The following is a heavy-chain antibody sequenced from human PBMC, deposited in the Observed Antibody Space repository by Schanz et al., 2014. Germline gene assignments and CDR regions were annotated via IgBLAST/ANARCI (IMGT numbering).Heavy chain of an antibody. CDR1: GYTFNNHG. Sequence: QVQLVQSGVEVKRPGASVRVSCKASGYTFNNHGISWVRQAPGQGLEWMGWISAFDDKTDYAQNFQGRLIMTTDTSTTTVYMELRGLRSDDTAMYYCVTEKRMESGTWAKAFDIWGQGTWVTVSS. J-gene: IGHJ3*02. V-gene: IGHV1-18*01. CDR2: ISAFDDKT. CDR3: VTEKRMESGTWAKAFDI. D-gene: IGHD3-3*01.